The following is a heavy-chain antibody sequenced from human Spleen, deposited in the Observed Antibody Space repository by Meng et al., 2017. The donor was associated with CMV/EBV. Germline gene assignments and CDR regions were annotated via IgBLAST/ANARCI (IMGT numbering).Heavy chain of an antibody. CDR2: INPNSGGT. CDR3: ATGEFDGSYYYGLDV. CDR1: GYTFTGYY. D-gene: IGHD5-24*01. J-gene: IGHJ6*02. Sequence: ASVKVSCKASGYTFTGYYMHWVRQAPGQGLEWMGSINPNSGGTNYAQKFQDRVSITTDEATSTSYMDLSGLRSEDTAIYYCATGEFDGSYYYGLDVWGQGTTVTVSS. V-gene: IGHV1-2*02.